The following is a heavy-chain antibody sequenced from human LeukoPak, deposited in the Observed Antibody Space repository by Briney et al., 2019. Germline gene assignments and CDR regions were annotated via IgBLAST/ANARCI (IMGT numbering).Heavy chain of an antibody. CDR3: ARVASIVVVPAAILDPGDYYGMDV. J-gene: IGHJ6*02. CDR2: ISYDGSSK. Sequence: GGSLRLSCAASGFTFSSYAMHWVRQAPGKGLEWVAVISYDGSSKYYADSVKGRFTISRDNSKNTLYLQMNSLRAEDTAVYYCARVASIVVVPAAILDPGDYYGMDVWGQGTTVTVSS. CDR1: GFTFSSYA. V-gene: IGHV3-30-3*01. D-gene: IGHD2-2*02.